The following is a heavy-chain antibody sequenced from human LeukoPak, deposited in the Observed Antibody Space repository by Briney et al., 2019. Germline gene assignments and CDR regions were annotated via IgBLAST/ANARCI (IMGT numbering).Heavy chain of an antibody. CDR1: GYTFTGYY. CDR2: INPNSGGT. CDR3: ARDQKGQLDY. D-gene: IGHD6-6*01. V-gene: IGHV1-2*06. J-gene: IGHJ4*02. Sequence: ASVKVSCKASGYTFTGYYMHWVRQAPGQGLEWMGRINPNSGGTNYAQKFQGRDTMTRDTSISTAYMELSRPRSDDTAVYYCARDQKGQLDYWGQGTLVTVSS.